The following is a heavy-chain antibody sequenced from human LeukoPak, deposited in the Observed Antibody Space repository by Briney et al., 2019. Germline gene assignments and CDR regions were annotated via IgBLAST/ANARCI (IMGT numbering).Heavy chain of an antibody. Sequence: GGSLRLSCAASGFTFSNYWMSWVRQAPGKGPEWVANINQDGSARYYVQSVRDRFTVSRDNAKNSLFLQMDSLRADDTAIYSCVREGYVHAESTFDHWGPGILVSVSS. CDR3: VREGYVHAESTFDH. J-gene: IGHJ4*02. V-gene: IGHV3-7*01. D-gene: IGHD3-10*02. CDR1: GFTFSNYW. CDR2: INQDGSAR.